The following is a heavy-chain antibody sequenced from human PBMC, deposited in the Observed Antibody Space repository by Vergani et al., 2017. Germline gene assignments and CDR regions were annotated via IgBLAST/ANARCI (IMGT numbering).Heavy chain of an antibody. J-gene: IGHJ4*02. D-gene: IGHD3-10*01. CDR1: GFTFNSYG. CDR3: ARADYYGSGSPHFDY. V-gene: IGHV3-30*02. Sequence: QVQLVESGGGVVQPGGSLRLSCAASGFTFNSYGMHWVRQAPGKGLEWVASIRSDESRRYYGDSMEGPFTISRDNSKNTLYLQMKSLRSEDAAVYYCARADYYGSGSPHFDYWGQGTLVTVSS. CDR2: IRSDESRR.